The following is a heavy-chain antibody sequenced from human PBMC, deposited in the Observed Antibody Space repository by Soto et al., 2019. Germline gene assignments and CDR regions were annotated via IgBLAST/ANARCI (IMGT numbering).Heavy chain of an antibody. CDR1: GDSVSSDNCY. CDR2: IYSSGST. CDR3: ARDIRGYSRAFDY. V-gene: IGHV4-61*01. D-gene: IGHD5-18*01. J-gene: IGHJ4*02. Sequence: QVQLQESGPGLVKPSETLSLTCTVSGDSVSSDNCYWTWIRQPPGKGLEWIGYIYSSGSTNYNPSLKSRVTISVDTSRNQFSLKLTSVTAADTAVYYCARDIRGYSRAFDYWGQGTLVTVS.